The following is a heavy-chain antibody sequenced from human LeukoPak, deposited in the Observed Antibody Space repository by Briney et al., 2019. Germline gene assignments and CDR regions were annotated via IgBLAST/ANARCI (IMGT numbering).Heavy chain of an antibody. CDR2: ITYGGSIK. CDR3: ASRSPRLPTAIVNFGRDY. J-gene: IGHJ4*02. V-gene: IGHV3-30-3*01. Sequence: GGSLRLSCAASGFTFTSYGMHWVRQAPGKGLEWVAFITYGGSIKYYADSVKGRFTISRDNSKNTLYLQMNSLRAEDTAVYYCASRSPRLPTAIVNFGRDYWGQGTLVTVSS. CDR1: GFTFTSYG. D-gene: IGHD5-18*01.